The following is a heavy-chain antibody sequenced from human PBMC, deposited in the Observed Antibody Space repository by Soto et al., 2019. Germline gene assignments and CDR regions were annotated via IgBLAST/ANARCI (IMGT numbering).Heavy chain of an antibody. J-gene: IGHJ3*02. CDR1: GYTFTSYG. CDR2: ISAYNGNT. D-gene: IGHD6-13*01. V-gene: IGHV1-18*01. Sequence: ASVKVSCKASGYTFTSYGISWVRQAPGQGLEWMGWISAYNGNTNYAQKLQGRVTMTTDTSTSTAYMELRSLRSDDTAVYYCARDSKLGLSSSWYFAFDIWGQGTMVTVSS. CDR3: ARDSKLGLSSSWYFAFDI.